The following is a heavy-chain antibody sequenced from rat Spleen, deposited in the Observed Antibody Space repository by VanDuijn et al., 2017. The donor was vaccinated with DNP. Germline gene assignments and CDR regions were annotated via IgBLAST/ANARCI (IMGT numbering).Heavy chain of an antibody. CDR2: ISYSGST. J-gene: IGHJ2*01. Sequence: EVQLQESGPGLVKPSQSLSLTCSVTGYSITRNYWGWIRKLPGNKMEWIGYISYSGSTGYNPSLKSRISITRDTFKNQFFLQVNSVSTEDTATYHCVGSLPGYGYFDSWGQGVMVTVSS. V-gene: IGHV3-1*01. D-gene: IGHD1-4*01. CDR1: GYSITRNY. CDR3: VGSLPGYGYFDS.